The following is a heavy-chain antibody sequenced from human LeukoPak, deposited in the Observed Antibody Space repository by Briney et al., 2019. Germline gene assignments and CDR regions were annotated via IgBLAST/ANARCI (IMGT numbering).Heavy chain of an antibody. CDR1: GFTFSDYY. V-gene: IGHV3-11*06. J-gene: IGHJ4*02. D-gene: IGHD2-2*01. CDR2: ISSTSSYT. Sequence: GGSLRLSCAASGFTFSDYYMSWIRQAPGKGLEWVSYISSTSSYTKYEDSVKGRFTFSRDNAKNSMYLQMNSLRAEDTALYYCARGSYQLLFWGQGTLVTVSA. CDR3: ARGSYQLLF.